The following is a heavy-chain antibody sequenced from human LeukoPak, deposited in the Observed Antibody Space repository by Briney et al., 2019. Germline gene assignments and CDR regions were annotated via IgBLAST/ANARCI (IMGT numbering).Heavy chain of an antibody. CDR1: GYSFTSYW. J-gene: IGHJ4*02. Sequence: GESLQISCKGSGYSFTSYWIGWVRQMPGKGLEWMGIIYPGDSDTRYSPSFQGQVTISADKSISTAYLQWSSLKASDTAMYYCARSGAVAVAGTWFDYWGQGTLVTVSS. CDR2: IYPGDSDT. CDR3: ARSGAVAVAGTWFDY. D-gene: IGHD6-19*01. V-gene: IGHV5-51*01.